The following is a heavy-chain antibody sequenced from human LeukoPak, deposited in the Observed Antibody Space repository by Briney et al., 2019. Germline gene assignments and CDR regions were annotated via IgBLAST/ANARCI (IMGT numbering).Heavy chain of an antibody. CDR1: GFTFSSYG. CDR2: IRYDGSNK. J-gene: IGHJ4*02. CDR3: AKDIGWFGELLGYFDY. V-gene: IGHV3-30*02. D-gene: IGHD3-10*01. Sequence: GGSLRLSCAASGFTFSSYGMHWVRQAPGKGLEGVAFIRYDGSNKYYADSVKGRFTISRDNSKNTLYLQMNSLRAEDTAVYYCAKDIGWFGELLGYFDYWGQGTLVTVSS.